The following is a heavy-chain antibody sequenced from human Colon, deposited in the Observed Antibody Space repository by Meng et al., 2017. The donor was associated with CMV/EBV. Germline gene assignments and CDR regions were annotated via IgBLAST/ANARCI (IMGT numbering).Heavy chain of an antibody. CDR3: ARGRPNWSGVLDY. J-gene: IGHJ4*02. D-gene: IGHD1-1*01. CDR2: ISGSTGYT. V-gene: IGHV1-18*01. Sequence: QVQLVPSGGEVKEPGASVLASCQSAGYTFTTYGINWVRPAPGQGLEWMGWISGSTGYTNRAQKFQGRVTMTTDTSTSTAYLALTSLTSNDTAVYYCARGRPNWSGVLDYWGQGTLVTVSS. CDR1: GYTFTTYG.